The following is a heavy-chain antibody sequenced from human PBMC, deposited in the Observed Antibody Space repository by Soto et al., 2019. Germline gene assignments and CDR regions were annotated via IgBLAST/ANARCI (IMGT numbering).Heavy chain of an antibody. CDR3: ARGGRIAAAGTPMGHGYYYYYGMDV. CDR1: GGSISSYY. CDR2: IYYSGST. Sequence: SETLSLTCTVSGGSISSYYWSWIRQPPGKGLEWIGYIYYSGSTNYNPSLKSRVTISVDTSKNQFSLKLSSVTAADTAVYYCARGGRIAAAGTPMGHGYYYYYGMDVWGQGTTVTVSS. J-gene: IGHJ6*02. V-gene: IGHV4-59*01. D-gene: IGHD6-13*01.